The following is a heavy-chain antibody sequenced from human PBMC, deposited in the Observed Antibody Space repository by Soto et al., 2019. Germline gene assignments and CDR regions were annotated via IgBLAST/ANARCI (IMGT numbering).Heavy chain of an antibody. CDR2: ISYDGSNK. V-gene: IGHV3-30-3*01. D-gene: IGHD2-21*01. CDR1: GFTFSSYA. CDR3: ARELYGDNYYGMDV. Sequence: QVQLVESGGGVVQPGRSLRLSCAASGFTFSSYAMHWVRQAPVKGLEWVAVISYDGSNKYYADSVKGRFTISRDNSKNTLYLQMNSLRAEDTAVYYCARELYGDNYYGMDVWGQGTTVTVSS. J-gene: IGHJ6*02.